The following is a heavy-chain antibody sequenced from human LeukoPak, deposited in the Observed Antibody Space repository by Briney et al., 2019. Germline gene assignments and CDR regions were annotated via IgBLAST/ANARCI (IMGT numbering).Heavy chain of an antibody. V-gene: IGHV1-46*01. CDR2: INPSGGST. CDR3: ARSPLLSYCSSTSCPNWFDP. J-gene: IGHJ5*02. Sequence: GASVKVSCKSSGYTFTSHFMHWVRQAPGQGLEWMGIINPSGGSTSYAQKFQGRVTMTRDMSTSTDYMELSSLRSEDTAVYYCARSPLLSYCSSTSCPNWFDPWGQGTLVTVSS. D-gene: IGHD2-2*01. CDR1: GYTFTSHF.